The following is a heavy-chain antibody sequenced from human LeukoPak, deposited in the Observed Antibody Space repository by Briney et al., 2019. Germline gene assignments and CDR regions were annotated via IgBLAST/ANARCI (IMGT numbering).Heavy chain of an antibody. J-gene: IGHJ5*02. V-gene: IGHV1-24*01. CDR2: FDPEDGET. D-gene: IGHD6-13*01. Sequence: GASVKVSCKVSGYTLTELSMHWVRQAPGKGLEWMGGFDPEDGETINAQKFQGRVTMTEDTSTDTAYMELSSLRSEDTAVYYCATARGYSSRHYNWFDPWGQGTLVTVSS. CDR3: ATARGYSSRHYNWFDP. CDR1: GYTLTELS.